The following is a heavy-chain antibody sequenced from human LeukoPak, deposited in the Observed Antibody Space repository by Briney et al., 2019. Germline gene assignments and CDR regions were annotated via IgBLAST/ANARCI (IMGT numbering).Heavy chain of an antibody. CDR2: ITSGSSYI. CDR1: GFTFSSYN. CDR3: AREFCSAAAGLLYYYYYYMDV. D-gene: IGHD6-13*01. Sequence: GGSLRLSCAASGFTFSSYNMNWVRQAPGKGLEWVSSITSGSSYIYYADSVKGRFTISRDNAKNSLYLQMNSLRAGDTAVYYCAREFCSAAAGLLYYYYYYMDVWGKGTTVTISS. J-gene: IGHJ6*03. V-gene: IGHV3-21*01.